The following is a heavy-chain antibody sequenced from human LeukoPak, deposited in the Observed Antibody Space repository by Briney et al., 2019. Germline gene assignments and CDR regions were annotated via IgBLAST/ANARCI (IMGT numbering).Heavy chain of an antibody. J-gene: IGHJ6*02. CDR1: GYTLTELS. Sequence: GASVKVSCKVSGYTLTELSMHWVRQAPGKGLEWMGGFDPEDGETIYAQKFQGRVTMTTDTSTSAAYMELRSLRSDDTAVYYCARDRDGTENYFYHYGMDVWGQGTTVTVSS. CDR2: FDPEDGET. D-gene: IGHD1/OR15-1a*01. CDR3: ARDRDGTENYFYHYGMDV. V-gene: IGHV1-24*01.